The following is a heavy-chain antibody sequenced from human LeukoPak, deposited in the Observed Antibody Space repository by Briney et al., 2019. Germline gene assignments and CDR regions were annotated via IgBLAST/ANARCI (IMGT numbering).Heavy chain of an antibody. D-gene: IGHD2-21*02. CDR1: GGSISSSSYY. V-gene: IGHV4-39*07. J-gene: IGHJ3*02. Sequence: KASGTLSLTCTVSGGSISSSSYYWGWIRQPPGKGLEWIGSIYYSGSTNYNPSLKSRVTISVDTSKNQFSLKLSSVTAADTAVYYCASVLVNSYCGGDCPVVAFDIWGQGTLVTVSS. CDR2: IYYSGST. CDR3: ASVLVNSYCGGDCPVVAFDI.